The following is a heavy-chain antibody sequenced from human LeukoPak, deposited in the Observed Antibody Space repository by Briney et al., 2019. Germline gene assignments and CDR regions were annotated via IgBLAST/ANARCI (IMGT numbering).Heavy chain of an antibody. CDR2: ISGSGGST. CDR1: GFTFSSYA. CDR3: AKIMLDIVVVPAAPPPTHYYYGMDV. J-gene: IGHJ6*02. D-gene: IGHD2-2*03. Sequence: GGSLRLSCAASGFTFSSYAMSWVRQAPGKGLEWVSAISGSGGSTYYADSVKGRFTISRDNSKNTLYLQMNSLRAEDTAVYYCAKIMLDIVVVPAAPPPTHYYYGMDVWGQGTTVTVSS. V-gene: IGHV3-23*01.